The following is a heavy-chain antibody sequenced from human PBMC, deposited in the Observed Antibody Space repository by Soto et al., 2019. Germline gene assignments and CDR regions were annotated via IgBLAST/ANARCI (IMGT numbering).Heavy chain of an antibody. CDR2: IKQDGSDK. D-gene: IGHD1-26*01. CDR3: ARDNRWAHDAYDI. V-gene: IGHV3-7*03. CDR1: GFSFSDYW. Sequence: PGGSLRLSCAASGFSFSDYWMSWVRQAPGKGLEWVANIKQDGSDKYYVDSVKGLFTVSRDNAKNSLYMQMDSLRAEDAAMYYCARDNRWAHDAYDIWGQGTMVTVSS. J-gene: IGHJ3*02.